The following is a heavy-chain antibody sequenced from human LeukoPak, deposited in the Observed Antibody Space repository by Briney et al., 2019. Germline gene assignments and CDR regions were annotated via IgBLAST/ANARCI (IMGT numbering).Heavy chain of an antibody. CDR1: GFTFSSYS. CDR2: ISSSSSYI. J-gene: IGHJ6*02. V-gene: IGHV3-21*01. D-gene: IGHD3-10*01. Sequence: GGSLRLSCAASGFTFSSYSMNWVRQAPGKGLEWVSSISSSSSYIYYAGSVKGRFTISRDNAKNSLYLQMNSLRAEDTAVYYCARDLYYYGSGTSMTDYYYYGMDVWGQGTTVTVSS. CDR3: ARDLYYYGSGTSMTDYYYYGMDV.